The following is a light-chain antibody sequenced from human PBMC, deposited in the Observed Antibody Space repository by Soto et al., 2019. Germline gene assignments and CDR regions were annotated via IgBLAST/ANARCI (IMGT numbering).Light chain of an antibody. CDR1: QSVSSSY. V-gene: IGKV3-20*01. CDR2: GAS. J-gene: IGKJ1*01. CDR3: QQYGSSLFT. Sequence: EIMLMQSPGTLSLSPGEKATLSCRASQSVSSSYLAWYQQKPGQAPRLLIYGASSRATGIPDWFSGSGSGTDFTLTISRLAAEDFAVYYCQQYGSSLFTFGQGTKVDIK.